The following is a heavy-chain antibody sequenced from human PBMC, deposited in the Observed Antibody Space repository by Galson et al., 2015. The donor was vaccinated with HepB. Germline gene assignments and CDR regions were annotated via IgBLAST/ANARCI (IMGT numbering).Heavy chain of an antibody. J-gene: IGHJ4*02. CDR3: AIQYDY. CDR2: MSPDSGNT. Sequence: SVKVSCKASGYSFTTYDINWVRQATGQGLEWMGWMSPDSGNTGYAQKFQGRVTMTRETSISTAYLELSSLTSEDTAVCYCAIQYDYWGQGTLVTVSS. CDR1: GYSFTTYD. V-gene: IGHV1-8*01.